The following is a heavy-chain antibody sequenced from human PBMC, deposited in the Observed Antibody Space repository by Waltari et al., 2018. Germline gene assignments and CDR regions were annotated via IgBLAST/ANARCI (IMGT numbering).Heavy chain of an antibody. CDR3: AGRIVLRLYGMDV. CDR2: INHSGST. D-gene: IGHD3-3*01. V-gene: IGHV4-34*01. Sequence: QVQLQQWGAGLLKPSETLSLTCAVYGGSFSGYYWSWIRQPPGKGLEWIGEINHSGSTNYNPSLKGRVTISVDTSKNQFSLKLSSVTAADTAVYYCAGRIVLRLYGMDVWGQGTTVTVSS. CDR1: GGSFSGYY. J-gene: IGHJ6*02.